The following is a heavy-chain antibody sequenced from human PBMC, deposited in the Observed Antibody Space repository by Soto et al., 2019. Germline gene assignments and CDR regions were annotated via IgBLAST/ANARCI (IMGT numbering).Heavy chain of an antibody. CDR2: INHSGST. CDR1: GGSFSGYY. J-gene: IGHJ4*02. V-gene: IGHV4-34*01. CDR3: ARQVLDSSDWYYFDY. Sequence: QVQLQQWGAGLLKPSETLSLTCAVYGGSFSGYYWSWIRQPPGKGLEWIGEINHSGSTNYNPSLKSRVTISVDTSKNQFSLKLSSVTAADTAVYYCARQVLDSSDWYYFDYWGQGTLVTVSS. D-gene: IGHD6-19*01.